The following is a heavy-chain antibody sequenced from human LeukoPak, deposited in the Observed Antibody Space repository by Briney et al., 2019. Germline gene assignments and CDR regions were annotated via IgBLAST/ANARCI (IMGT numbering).Heavy chain of an antibody. CDR3: ARGALYSSGWYGRLEY. V-gene: IGHV4-59*01. J-gene: IGHJ4*02. CDR1: GGSISGYY. CDR2: IYYTGST. Sequence: PSETLSLTCTVSGGSISGYYWNWVRQPPGKGLEWIGYIYYTGSTNHNPSLKSRVTISADTSKNQFSLKLTSVTAADTAVYYCARGALYSSGWYGRLEYWGQGTLVTVSS. D-gene: IGHD6-19*01.